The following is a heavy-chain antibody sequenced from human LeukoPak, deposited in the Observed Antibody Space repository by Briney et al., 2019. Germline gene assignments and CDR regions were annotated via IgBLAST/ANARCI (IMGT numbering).Heavy chain of an antibody. J-gene: IGHJ4*02. D-gene: IGHD3-22*01. V-gene: IGHV1-2*02. CDR1: GYTFTGYY. CDR2: INPNSGGT. Sequence: ASVKVSCKASGYTFTGYYMHWVRQAPGQGLEWMGWINPNSGGTKYAQKFQGRVTMTSDASISTAYMELSSLRSEDTAVYYCARGVDSSGYYAIDYWGQGTLVTVSS. CDR3: ARGVDSSGYYAIDY.